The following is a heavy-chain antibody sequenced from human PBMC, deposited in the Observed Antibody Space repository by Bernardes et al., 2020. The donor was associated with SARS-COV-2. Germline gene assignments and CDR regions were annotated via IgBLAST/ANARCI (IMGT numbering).Heavy chain of an antibody. J-gene: IGHJ4*02. Sequence: SVKVSCKTSGNTFTSYTISWVRQAPGQGLEWMGRIIPILGIANYAQKFQGRVTITADKSTSTAYMELSSLRSEDTAVYYCARGPAGITGSIDYWGQGTLVTVSS. CDR2: IIPILGIA. CDR1: GNTFTSYT. D-gene: IGHD1-20*01. V-gene: IGHV1-69*02. CDR3: ARGPAGITGSIDY.